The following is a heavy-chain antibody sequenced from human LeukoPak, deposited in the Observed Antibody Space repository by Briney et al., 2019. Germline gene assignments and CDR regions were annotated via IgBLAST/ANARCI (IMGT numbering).Heavy chain of an antibody. V-gene: IGHV3-23*01. CDR2: IAGSDGFT. CDR3: VRSLDY. CDR1: GFPFSSYA. J-gene: IGHJ4*02. Sequence: GGSLRLSCAASGFPFSSYAMNWVRQAPGKGLEWVSVIAGSDGFTQYADSVKGRFTISRDNSKNTVYLQMNRLRVEDTALYYCVRSLDYWGQGTLVTVSS.